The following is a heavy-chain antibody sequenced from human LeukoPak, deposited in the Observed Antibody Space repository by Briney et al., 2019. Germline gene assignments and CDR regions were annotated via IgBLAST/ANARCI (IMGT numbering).Heavy chain of an antibody. D-gene: IGHD3-10*01. CDR2: IRSKAYGGTT. J-gene: IGHJ4*02. CDR1: GFTFGDYA. Sequence: GGSLRLSCTASGFTFGDYAMSWFRQAPGKGLEWVGFIRSKAYGGTTEYAASVKGRFTISRDDSKSIAYLQMNSLKTEDTAVYYCTKASSGSYQPSAYWGQGTLVTVSS. V-gene: IGHV3-49*03. CDR3: TKASSGSYQPSAY.